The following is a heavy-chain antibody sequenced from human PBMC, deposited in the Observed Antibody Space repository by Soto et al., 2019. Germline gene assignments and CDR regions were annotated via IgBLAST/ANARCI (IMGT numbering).Heavy chain of an antibody. V-gene: IGHV4-59*01. D-gene: IGHD3-10*01. CDR1: GGSISSYY. Sequence: SETLSLTCTVAGGSISSYYWSWIRQPPGKGMEWIGHIYYSGSTNYNPSLKSRVTISVDTSKNQFSLKLSSVTAAATAVYYCARVAPPRRDYYYGMDVWGQGTTVTVSS. J-gene: IGHJ6*02. CDR2: IYYSGST. CDR3: ARVAPPRRDYYYGMDV.